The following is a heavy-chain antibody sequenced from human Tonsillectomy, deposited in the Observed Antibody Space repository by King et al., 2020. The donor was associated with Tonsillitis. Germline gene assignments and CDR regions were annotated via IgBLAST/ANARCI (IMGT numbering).Heavy chain of an antibody. V-gene: IGHV1-69*12. CDR3: ARDPRYDIWGGPTKNWFDP. CDR2: IIPIFGTA. J-gene: IGHJ5*02. Sequence: QLVQSGAEVKKPGSSVKVSCKASGGTFSSYAISWVRQAPGQGLEWMGGIIPIFGTANYAQKFQGRVTITADESTSTAYMELSSLRSEDTAVYYCARDPRYDIWGGPTKNWFDPWGQGTLVTVSS. D-gene: IGHD3-3*01. CDR1: GGTFSSYA.